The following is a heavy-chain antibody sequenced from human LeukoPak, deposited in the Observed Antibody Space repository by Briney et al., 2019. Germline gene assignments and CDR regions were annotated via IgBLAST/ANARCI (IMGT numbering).Heavy chain of an antibody. D-gene: IGHD2-15*01. CDR1: GGSISSGCYY. J-gene: IGHJ4*02. V-gene: IGHV4-30-2*01. Sequence: PSETLSLTCTVSGGSISSGCYYWSWIRQPPGKGLEWIGYIYHSGSTYYNPSLKSRVTISVDRSKNQFSLKLSSVTAADTAVYYCARCSGGSCYGGFDYWGQGTLVTVSS. CDR2: IYHSGST. CDR3: ARCSGGSCYGGFDY.